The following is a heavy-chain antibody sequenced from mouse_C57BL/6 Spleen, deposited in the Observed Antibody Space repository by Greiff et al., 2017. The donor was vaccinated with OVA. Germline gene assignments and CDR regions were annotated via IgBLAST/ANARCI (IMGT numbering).Heavy chain of an antibody. D-gene: IGHD2-2*01. V-gene: IGHV1-55*01. J-gene: IGHJ4*01. CDR1: GYTFTSYW. CDR2: IYPGSGST. Sequence: VQLQPPGAELVKPGASVKMSCKASGYTFTSYWITWVKQRPGQGLEWIGDIYPGSGSTNYNEKFKSKATLTVDTSSSTAYMQLSSLTSEDSAVYYCARGYGRSYAMDYWGQGTSVTVSS. CDR3: ARGYGRSYAMDY.